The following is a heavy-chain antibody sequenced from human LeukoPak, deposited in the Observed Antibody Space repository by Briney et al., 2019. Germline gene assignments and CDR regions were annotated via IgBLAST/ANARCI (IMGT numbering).Heavy chain of an antibody. CDR1: GGSISSGGYY. J-gene: IGHJ4*02. V-gene: IGHV4-31*03. CDR3: ARETGANTGPSLVDY. CDR2: IYYSGST. Sequence: SETLSLTCTVSGGSISSGGYYWSWIRQHPGKGLEWIWYIYYSGSTYYNPSLKSRVTISVDTSKNQFSLKLSSVTAADTAVYYCARETGANTGPSLVDYWGQGTLVTVSS. D-gene: IGHD7-27*01.